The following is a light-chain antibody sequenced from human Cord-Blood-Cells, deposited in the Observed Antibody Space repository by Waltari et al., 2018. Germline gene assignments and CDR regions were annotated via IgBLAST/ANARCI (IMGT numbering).Light chain of an antibody. CDR3: QQYYSYPWT. V-gene: IGKV1-8*01. CDR2: AAS. Sequence: AIRMTQSPSSFSASTGDRVTIPCRASQGISSYLAWYQQKPGKAPKLLIYAASTLQSGVPSRFSGSGSGTDFTLTSSCLQSEDFATYYCQQYYSYPWTFGQGTKVEIK. CDR1: QGISSY. J-gene: IGKJ1*01.